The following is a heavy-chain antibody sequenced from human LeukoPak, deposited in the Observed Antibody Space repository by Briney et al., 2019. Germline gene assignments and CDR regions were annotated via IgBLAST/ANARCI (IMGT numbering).Heavy chain of an antibody. V-gene: IGHV1-8*01. D-gene: IGHD5-12*01. CDR1: GYTFTSYD. CDR3: ARGRATITSLYYGMDV. CDR2: MNPNSGNT. J-gene: IGHJ6*02. Sequence: GASVKVSCKASGYTFTSYDINWARQATGQGLEWKGWMNPNSGNTGYAQKFQSRVTMTRNTSIRTAYMELSSLRSQDTVVYYCARGRATITSLYYGMDVWGQGTTVTVSS.